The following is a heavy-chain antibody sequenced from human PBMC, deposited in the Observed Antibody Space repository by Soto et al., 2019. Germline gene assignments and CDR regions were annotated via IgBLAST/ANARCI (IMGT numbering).Heavy chain of an antibody. CDR1: GYTFTSYG. V-gene: IGHV1-18*01. CDR3: ARWSGSSAVYYYYYGMDV. D-gene: IGHD6-6*01. Sequence: QVQLVQSGAEVKKPGASVKVSCKASGYTFTSYGISWVRQAPGQGLEWMGWISGYNGNTNYAQKLQGRVTMTTDTSTSTAYMEMMSLRSADTAVYSCARWSGSSAVYYYYYGMDVWGQGNTVTVSS. J-gene: IGHJ6*02. CDR2: ISGYNGNT.